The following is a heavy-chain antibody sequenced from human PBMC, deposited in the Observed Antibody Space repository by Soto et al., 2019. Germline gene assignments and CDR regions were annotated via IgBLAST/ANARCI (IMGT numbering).Heavy chain of an antibody. D-gene: IGHD3-22*01. CDR1: GASFTTGHW. CDR3: ARGFSFSDSPGNDRIYFYYGLDV. V-gene: IGHV4-4*02. J-gene: IGHJ6*02. CDR2: IYQSGIT. Sequence: QVQLQESGPGLVKASGTLSLTCAVSGASFTTGHWWTWVRQSPGKGLEGIGEIYQSGITNYNPSLSSRLTISMDKSKNQFSLKLTSVTAADTALYYCARGFSFSDSPGNDRIYFYYGLDVWGQGTTVTISS.